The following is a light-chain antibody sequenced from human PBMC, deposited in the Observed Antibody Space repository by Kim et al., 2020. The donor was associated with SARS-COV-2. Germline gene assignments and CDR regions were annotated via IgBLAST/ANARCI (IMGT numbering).Light chain of an antibody. Sequence: GQMVTSSCTGNNSNIGAGYDVHWYQQLPGTAPKLPIYGNTNRPSGVPDRFSGSKPGTSASLAITGLQAEDEADYYCQSYDSSLRGVFGGGTQLTVL. CDR3: QSYDSSLRGV. CDR2: GNT. V-gene: IGLV1-40*01. CDR1: NSNIGAGYD. J-gene: IGLJ2*01.